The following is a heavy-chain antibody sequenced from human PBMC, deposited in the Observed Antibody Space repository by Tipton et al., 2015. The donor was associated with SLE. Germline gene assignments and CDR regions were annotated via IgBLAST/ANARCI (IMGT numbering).Heavy chain of an antibody. CDR2: INHSGST. V-gene: IGHV4-34*01. CDR1: GGPFSGYY. Sequence: TLSLTCAVYGGPFSGYYWSWIRQPPGKGLEWIGEINHSGSTNYNPSLKSRVTISVDTSKNQFSLKLSSVTAADTAVYYCARGQFYCSSTSCYLGWFDPWGQGTLVTVSS. D-gene: IGHD2-2*01. J-gene: IGHJ5*02. CDR3: ARGQFYCSSTSCYLGWFDP.